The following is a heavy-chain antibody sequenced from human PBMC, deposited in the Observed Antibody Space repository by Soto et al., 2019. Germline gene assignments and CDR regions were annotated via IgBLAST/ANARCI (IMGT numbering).Heavy chain of an antibody. CDR3: ARNYGDYYEDD. V-gene: IGHV3-66*01. D-gene: IGHD4-17*01. CDR2: IYSDGST. CDR1: GFTVSCNY. Sequence: GGSLRLSCAASGFTVSCNYMSWVRQAPGKGLEWVSVIYSDGSTYYADSVKGRFTISRDNSKNTVYLQMNSLRAGDTAVYYCARNYGDYYEDDWGQGTLVTVSS. J-gene: IGHJ4*02.